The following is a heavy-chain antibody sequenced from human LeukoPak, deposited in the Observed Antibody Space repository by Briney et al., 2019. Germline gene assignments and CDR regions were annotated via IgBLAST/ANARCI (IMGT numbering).Heavy chain of an antibody. CDR1: DFSISSYY. CDR3: ERSIGIHSGSYGHYCSYYFMDV. Sequence: SETLSLTCTVSDFSISSYYWSWIRQPPGKGLEWICYIFYSGSTEYYPYLKSRATISGDTSKNQFSLKLSSVTAADTAVYYCERSIGIHSGSYGHYCSYYFMDVWGKGTTVTVSS. J-gene: IGHJ6*03. CDR2: IFYSGST. D-gene: IGHD1-26*01. V-gene: IGHV4-59*01.